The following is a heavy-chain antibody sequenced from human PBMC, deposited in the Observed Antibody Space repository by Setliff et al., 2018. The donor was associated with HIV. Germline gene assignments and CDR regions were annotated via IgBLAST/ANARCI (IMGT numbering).Heavy chain of an antibody. CDR2: IYHSGNT. Sequence: SETLSLTCTVSGDSISSDFYWGWIRQPPGKGLEWIGSIYHSGNTYYNPSLKSRVIISVDMSKNQFSLKLTSVTAADTAVYYCARSSLAYCGGDCYSFDYWGQGTLVTVSS. V-gene: IGHV4-38-2*02. CDR3: ARSSLAYCGGDCYSFDY. D-gene: IGHD2-21*02. J-gene: IGHJ4*02. CDR1: GDSISSDFY.